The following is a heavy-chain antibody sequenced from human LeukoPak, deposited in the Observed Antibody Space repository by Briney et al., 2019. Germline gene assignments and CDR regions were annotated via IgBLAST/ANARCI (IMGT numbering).Heavy chain of an antibody. Sequence: PGGFLRLSCAASGFTFSDYYMSWIRQAPGKGLEWVSYISSSGSTIYYADSVKGRFTISRDNAKNSLYLQMNSLRAEDTAVYYCARSSAYYYDSSGYYPPRWFDSWGQGTLVTVSS. CDR2: ISSSGSTI. CDR1: GFTFSDYY. V-gene: IGHV3-11*01. CDR3: ARSSAYYYDSSGYYPPRWFDS. D-gene: IGHD3-22*01. J-gene: IGHJ5*01.